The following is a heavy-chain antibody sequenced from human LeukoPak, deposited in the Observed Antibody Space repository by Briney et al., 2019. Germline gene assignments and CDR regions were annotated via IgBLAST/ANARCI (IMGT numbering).Heavy chain of an antibody. D-gene: IGHD3-22*01. Sequence: PGGSLRLSCAASGFTFSSYVMHWVRQAPGKGLEWVAIISYDGSNEYYADSVKGRFTISRDNSKNTLYLQMNSLRAEDTAVYYCAKDREGHYDSSGHYTRLDYWGQGTLVTVSS. J-gene: IGHJ4*02. CDR1: GFTFSSYV. CDR2: ISYDGSNE. V-gene: IGHV3-30*04. CDR3: AKDREGHYDSSGHYTRLDY.